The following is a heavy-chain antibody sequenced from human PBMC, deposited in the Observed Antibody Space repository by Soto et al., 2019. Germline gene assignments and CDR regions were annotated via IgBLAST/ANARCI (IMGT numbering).Heavy chain of an antibody. Sequence: EVQLVESGGGLVQPGGSLRLACVASGFTYTNPYWMSWVRQAPGKGLEWVANIKQDGSEKSHLDYVKGRFTITRDKVKNSVYLQMNSLRVEDTAVYYCASGGYSYLFDYWGQGTVVTVSS. CDR3: ASGGYSYLFDY. CDR1: GFTYTNPYW. J-gene: IGHJ4*02. V-gene: IGHV3-7*03. D-gene: IGHD5-18*01. CDR2: IKQDGSEK.